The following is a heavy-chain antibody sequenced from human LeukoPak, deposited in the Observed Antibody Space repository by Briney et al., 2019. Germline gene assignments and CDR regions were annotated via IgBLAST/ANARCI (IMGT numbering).Heavy chain of an antibody. J-gene: IGHJ4*02. CDR1: GFTFNSDT. V-gene: IGHV3-21*01. CDR2: ISGSRRYI. Sequence: GGSLRLSCVASGFTFNSDTMSWVRQAPGRGLEWVSSISGSRRYIYYGDSGKGRFTISRDNAKNSLFLQMNSLRAEDTAVYFCARGGDCSGGSCYTPDYWGQGTLVIVSS. D-gene: IGHD2-15*01. CDR3: ARGGDCSGGSCYTPDY.